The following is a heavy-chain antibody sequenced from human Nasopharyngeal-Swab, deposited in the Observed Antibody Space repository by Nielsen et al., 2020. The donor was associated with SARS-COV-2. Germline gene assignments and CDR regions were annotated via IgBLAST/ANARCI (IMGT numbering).Heavy chain of an antibody. CDR2: ISSSSSYI. Sequence: GGSLRLSCAASGFTFSSYNMNWVRQAPGKVLEWVSSISSSSSYIYYADSAKGRFTISRGNAKNSLNLQMNSLRAEDTAVYYCARGCVLTGPSCYYYGMDVWGQGTTVTVSS. J-gene: IGHJ6*02. V-gene: IGHV3-21*01. CDR3: ARGCVLTGPSCYYYGMDV. CDR1: GFTFSSYN. D-gene: IGHD3-9*01.